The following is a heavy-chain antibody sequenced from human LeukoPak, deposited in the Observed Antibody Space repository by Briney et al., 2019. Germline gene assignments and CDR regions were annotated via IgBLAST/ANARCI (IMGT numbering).Heavy chain of an antibody. CDR2: IIPIFGTA. J-gene: IGHJ6*03. D-gene: IGHD3-22*01. Sequence: ASVKVSCKASGGTFSSYAINWVRQAPGQGLEWVGRIIPIFGTANYEQKFQGRVTITTDESTSTAYMELSSLRSEDTAVYYCARGVSGYQGYYNMDVWDKGTTVTVSS. CDR3: ARGVSGYQGYYNMDV. V-gene: IGHV1-69*05. CDR1: GGTFSSYA.